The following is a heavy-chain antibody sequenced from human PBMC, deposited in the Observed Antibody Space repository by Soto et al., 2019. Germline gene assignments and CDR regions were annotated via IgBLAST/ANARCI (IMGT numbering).Heavy chain of an antibody. CDR3: AKDPYYYGSGSYSSYFDY. CDR2: ISGSGGST. D-gene: IGHD3-10*01. Sequence: PGGSLRLSCAASGFPFSSYAMSWVRQAPGKGLEWVSAISGSGGSTYYADSVKGRFTISRDNSKNTLYLQMNSLRAEDTAVYYCAKDPYYYGSGSYSSYFDYWGQGTLVTVSS. CDR1: GFPFSSYA. J-gene: IGHJ4*02. V-gene: IGHV3-23*01.